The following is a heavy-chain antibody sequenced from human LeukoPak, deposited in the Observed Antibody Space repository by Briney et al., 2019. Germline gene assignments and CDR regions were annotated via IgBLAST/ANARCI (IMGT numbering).Heavy chain of an antibody. V-gene: IGHV3-66*01. Sequence: PGGSLRLSCAASGFTVKDNFMSWVRQAPGKGLEWVSVLYSGGATYYADSVKGRFTISRDNSKNIVFLQMNSLRAEDTAVYYCASSTVTPLNFDYWGQGTLVTVSS. CDR1: GFTVKDNF. D-gene: IGHD4-17*01. J-gene: IGHJ4*02. CDR2: LYSGGAT. CDR3: ASSTVTPLNFDY.